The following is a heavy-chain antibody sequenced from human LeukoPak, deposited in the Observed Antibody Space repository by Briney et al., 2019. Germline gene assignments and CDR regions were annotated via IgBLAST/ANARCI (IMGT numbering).Heavy chain of an antibody. Sequence: ASVKVSCKASGYTFRSYEINWVRQAPGQGLEWVGWIHPNSGKTGYAQKFQGRVTMTRDSSTETAFMELSSLKFDDTAIFYCARGHYGGNRYFDIWVQGTLVSVSS. CDR1: GYTFRSYE. J-gene: IGHJ4*02. CDR2: IHPNSGKT. V-gene: IGHV1-8*01. CDR3: ARGHYGGNRYFDI. D-gene: IGHD4-23*01.